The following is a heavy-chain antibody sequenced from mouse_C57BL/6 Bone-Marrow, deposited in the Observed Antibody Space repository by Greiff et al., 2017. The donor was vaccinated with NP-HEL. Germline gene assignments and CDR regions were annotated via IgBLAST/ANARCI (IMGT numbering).Heavy chain of an antibody. D-gene: IGHD2-2*01. J-gene: IGHJ3*01. CDR1: GYTFTSYG. CDR2: IYPRSGNT. Sequence: SGAELARPGASVKLSCKASGYTFTSYGISWVKQRTGQGLEWIGEIYPRSGNTYYNEKFKGKATLTVDKSSSTAYMKLRSLTSEDSAVDIDICYGYDEFAYWGQGTLVTVSA. CDR3: ICYGYDEFAY. V-gene: IGHV1-81*01.